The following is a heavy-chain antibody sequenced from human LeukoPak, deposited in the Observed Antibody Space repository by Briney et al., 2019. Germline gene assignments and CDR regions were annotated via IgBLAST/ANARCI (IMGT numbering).Heavy chain of an antibody. Sequence: SETLSLTCTVSGGSISSYYWSWIRQPPGKGLEWIGYIYYSGSTNYNPSLKSRVTISVDTSKNQFSLKLSSVTAADTAVYYCARVCQGNCHDAFDIWGQGTMVTVSS. J-gene: IGHJ3*02. D-gene: IGHD3-10*02. CDR2: IYYSGST. V-gene: IGHV4-59*01. CDR3: ARVCQGNCHDAFDI. CDR1: GGSISSYY.